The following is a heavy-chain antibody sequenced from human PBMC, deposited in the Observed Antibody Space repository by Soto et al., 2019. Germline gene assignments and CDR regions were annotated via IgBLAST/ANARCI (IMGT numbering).Heavy chain of an antibody. CDR2: ISGSGGST. CDR3: APRHGFGELWSWFDP. D-gene: IGHD3-10*01. CDR1: GFTFSSYA. Sequence: PGGSLRLSCAASGFTFSSYAMSWVRQAPGKGLEWVSAISGSGGSTYYADSVKGRFTISRDNSKNTLYLQMNSLRAEDTAVYYCAPRHGFGELWSWFDPWGQGTLVTVSS. V-gene: IGHV3-23*01. J-gene: IGHJ5*02.